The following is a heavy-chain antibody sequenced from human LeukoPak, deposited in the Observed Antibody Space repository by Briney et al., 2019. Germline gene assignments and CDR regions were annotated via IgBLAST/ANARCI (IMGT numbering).Heavy chain of an antibody. D-gene: IGHD3-16*01. V-gene: IGHV1-2*02. CDR2: INPNSGGT. CDR3: ARDHAFGGVTRPGYYYYGMDV. CDR1: GYTFTGYY. J-gene: IGHJ6*02. Sequence: ASVKVSCKASGYTFTGYYMHWVRQAPGQGLEWMGWINPNSGGTNYAQNFQGRVTMTRDTSISTAYMELSRLRSDDTAVYYCARDHAFGGVTRPGYYYYGMDVWGQGTTVTVSS.